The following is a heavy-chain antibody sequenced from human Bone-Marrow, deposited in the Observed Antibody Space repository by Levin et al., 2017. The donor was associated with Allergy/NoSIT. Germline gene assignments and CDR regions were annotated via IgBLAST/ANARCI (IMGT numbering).Heavy chain of an antibody. V-gene: IGHV3-23*01. CDR1: MFTFSSHA. CDR3: AKERFGELVGYYFDY. J-gene: IGHJ4*02. CDR2: ISGSGAIT. Sequence: PGGSLRLSCAASMFTFSSHAMSWVRQAPGKGLEWLSGISGSGAITDYADSVKGRFTISRDNSKNTLYMQMNSLRADYTAIYYCAKERFGELVGYYFDYWGQGALVTVSS. D-gene: IGHD3-10*01.